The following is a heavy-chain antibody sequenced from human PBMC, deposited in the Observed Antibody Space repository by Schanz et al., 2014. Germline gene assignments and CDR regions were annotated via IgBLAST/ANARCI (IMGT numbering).Heavy chain of an antibody. V-gene: IGHV4-34*01. CDR3: ARGGRYCSGGGCHYPYNYYGMDV. CDR1: GGSVSGYF. CDR2: INYSGSA. Sequence: VQLQQWGAGRLRPAETLSLTCAVYGGSVSGYFWTWIRQSPRKGLEWIGEINYSGSAHYNPSLTSRLTISMDAANSQLSREMKSVSAADTAVYYCARGGRYCSGGGCHYPYNYYGMDVWGQGTTVTVSS. J-gene: IGHJ6*02. D-gene: IGHD2-15*01.